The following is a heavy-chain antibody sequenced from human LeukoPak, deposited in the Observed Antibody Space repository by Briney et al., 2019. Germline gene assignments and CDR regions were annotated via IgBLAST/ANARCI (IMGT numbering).Heavy chain of an antibody. CDR1: GFTFSDSG. CDR2: ISSSSSYI. J-gene: IGHJ6*03. Sequence: GGSLRLSCAASGFTFSDSGMNWVRQAPGKGLEWVSFISSSSSYIYFADSMRGRFTISRDNAKNSLSLQMNSLSAEDTAVYFCARTYDHTGSHYYYYMDVWGKGTTVTVSS. CDR3: ARTYDHTGSHYYYYMDV. D-gene: IGHD3-22*01. V-gene: IGHV3-21*01.